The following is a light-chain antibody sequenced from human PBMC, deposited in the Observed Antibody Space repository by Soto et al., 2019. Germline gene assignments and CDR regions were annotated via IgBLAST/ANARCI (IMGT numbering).Light chain of an antibody. CDR3: QQYGSSLTWT. CDR2: KAS. J-gene: IGKJ1*01. CDR1: QSISNW. Sequence: DLQITQSPSTLSASLGDRVIITCRASQSISNWLAWYQQKPGKAPNLLIYKASSLKSGVPSRCSGSGSGTEFTLTISRLQPEDFAVYYCQQYGSSLTWTFGQGTKVEIK. V-gene: IGKV1-5*03.